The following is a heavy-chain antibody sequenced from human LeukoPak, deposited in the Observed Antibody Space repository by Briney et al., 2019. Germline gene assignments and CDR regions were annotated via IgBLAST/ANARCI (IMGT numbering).Heavy chain of an antibody. CDR1: GFSFSSYS. V-gene: IGHV3-21*01. CDR3: ARDRSVAGTVDY. Sequence: KPGGSLRLSCAASGFSFSSYSMNWVRQAPGKGLEWVSSISSSCTFISYADSVKGRFTISRDNAKNSLYLQMNSLTAEDTAVYYCARDRSVAGTVDYWGQGTLVTVSS. D-gene: IGHD6-19*01. CDR2: ISSSCTFI. J-gene: IGHJ4*02.